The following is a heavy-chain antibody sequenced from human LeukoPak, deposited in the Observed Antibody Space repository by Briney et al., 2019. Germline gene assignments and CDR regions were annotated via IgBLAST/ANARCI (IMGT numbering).Heavy chain of an antibody. CDR3: ARGLRYYASGSYEY. CDR2: IYHSGST. Sequence: PSETLSLTCAVSGGSISSSNWWSWVRQPPGKGLERIGEIYHSGSTNYNPSLRSRVIISVDKSKNQFSLKLTSVTAADTAVYYCARGLRYYASGSYEYWGQGTLVTVSS. CDR1: GGSISSSNW. D-gene: IGHD3-10*01. J-gene: IGHJ4*02. V-gene: IGHV4-4*02.